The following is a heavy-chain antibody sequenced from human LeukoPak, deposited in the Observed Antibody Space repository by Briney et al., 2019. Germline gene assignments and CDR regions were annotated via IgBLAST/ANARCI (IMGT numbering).Heavy chain of an antibody. Sequence: GGSLRLSCAASGFTFSTYAMTWVRQAPGKGPEWVSAVSGSGGTTYYADSVRGRFTISRDNSKSTLYLQMNSLRAEDTAVYYCAKMRSGSSSAGGDNWFDPWGQGTLVTVSS. V-gene: IGHV3-23*01. CDR1: GFTFSTYA. J-gene: IGHJ5*02. CDR2: VSGSGGTT. D-gene: IGHD6-6*01. CDR3: AKMRSGSSSAGGDNWFDP.